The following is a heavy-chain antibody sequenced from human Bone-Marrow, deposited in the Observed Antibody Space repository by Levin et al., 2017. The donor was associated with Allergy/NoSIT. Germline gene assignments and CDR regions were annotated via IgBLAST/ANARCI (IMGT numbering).Heavy chain of an antibody. D-gene: IGHD1-26*01. CDR3: ARGRPLFVGATSPHYFYYTMDV. V-gene: IGHV3-9*01. Sequence: GGSLRLSCVASGFTLDEYVMHWVRQPPGRGLEWVSSITWNTGKRVYADSVKGRFTISRDNAKNSLYLQVNSLRDEDTALYYCARGRPLFVGATSPHYFYYTMDVWGQGTAVTVSS. J-gene: IGHJ6*02. CDR2: ITWNTGKR. CDR1: GFTLDEYV.